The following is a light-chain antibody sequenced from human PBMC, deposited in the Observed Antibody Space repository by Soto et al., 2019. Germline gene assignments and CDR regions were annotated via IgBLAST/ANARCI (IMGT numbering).Light chain of an antibody. Sequence: DIVMTQSQLSLPVTPGEPASISCRSSQSLLHSNGYNYLDWYLQKPGQSPQLLNYLGSNRASGVPDRFSGSGSGTDFTLKISRVEAEDVWVYYCMQALQTPFTFGPGTKVDIK. V-gene: IGKV2-28*01. J-gene: IGKJ3*01. CDR1: QSLLHSNGYNY. CDR3: MQALQTPFT. CDR2: LGS.